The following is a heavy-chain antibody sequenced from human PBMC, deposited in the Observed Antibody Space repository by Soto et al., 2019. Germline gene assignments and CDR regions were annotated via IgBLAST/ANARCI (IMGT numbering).Heavy chain of an antibody. CDR1: GFTFSSYW. CDR2: INSDGSST. Sequence: GGSLRLSCAASGFTFSSYWMHWVRQAPGKGLVWVSRINSDGSSTSYADSVKGRFTISRDNAKNTLYLQMNSLRAEDTAVYYCARRGRYDSSGYYSRLYYYYYGMDVWGQGTTVTVS. J-gene: IGHJ6*02. D-gene: IGHD3-22*01. CDR3: ARRGRYDSSGYYSRLYYYYYGMDV. V-gene: IGHV3-74*01.